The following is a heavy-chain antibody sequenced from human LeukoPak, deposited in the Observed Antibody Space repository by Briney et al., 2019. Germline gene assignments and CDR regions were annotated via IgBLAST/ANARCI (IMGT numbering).Heavy chain of an antibody. J-gene: IGHJ4*02. CDR1: GYTFTSYY. Sequence: VASVKVSCKASGYTFTSYYIHWVRQAPGQGLEWMGLINPGGGTTSYAQKFQGRVTMTRDMSTSTVYMELSSLRSEDTAVYYCARPHDSSGYYALDYWGQGTLVTVSS. V-gene: IGHV1-46*01. CDR2: INPGGGTT. D-gene: IGHD3-22*01. CDR3: ARPHDSSGYYALDY.